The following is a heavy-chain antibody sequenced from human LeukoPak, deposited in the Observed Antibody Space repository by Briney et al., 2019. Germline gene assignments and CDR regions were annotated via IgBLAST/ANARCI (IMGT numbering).Heavy chain of an antibody. J-gene: IGHJ4*02. CDR2: ISYDGSYK. CDR3: AKDRKWELLASHYFDY. D-gene: IGHD1-26*01. CDR1: GFTFSSYG. Sequence: GGSLRLSCAASGFTFSSYGMHWVRQAPGKGLEWVALISYDGSYKYYADSVKGRFTISRDNSKNTLYLQMNSLRAEDTAVYYCAKDRKWELLASHYFDYWGQGTLVTVSS. V-gene: IGHV3-30*18.